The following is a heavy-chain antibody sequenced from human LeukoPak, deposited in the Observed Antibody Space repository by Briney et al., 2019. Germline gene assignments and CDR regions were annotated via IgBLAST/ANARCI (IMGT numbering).Heavy chain of an antibody. Sequence: ASVKVSCKASGYTFIDYYMHWVRQAPGQGLEWMGWINPDSGGTYYAQKFQGRVTMTRDTSISTAYMELTGLRSDDTAVYYCAREPTENCGGDCYHLDYWGQGTLVTVSS. CDR1: GYTFIDYY. CDR3: AREPTENCGGDCYHLDY. J-gene: IGHJ4*02. V-gene: IGHV1-2*02. CDR2: INPDSGGT. D-gene: IGHD2-21*02.